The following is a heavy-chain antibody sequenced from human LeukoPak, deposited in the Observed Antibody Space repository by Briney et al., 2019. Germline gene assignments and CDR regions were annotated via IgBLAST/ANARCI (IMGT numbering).Heavy chain of an antibody. CDR2: ISSSSSYI. J-gene: IGHJ6*03. D-gene: IGHD5-24*01. V-gene: IGHV3-21*01. CDR1: GFTFSSYS. Sequence: GGSLRLSCAASGFTFSSYSMNWVRQAPGKGLEWVSSISSSSSYIYYADSVKGRFTISRDNAKNSLYLQMNSLRAEDTAVYYCARVGVLPVRDGYNYYYYYYMDVWGKGTTVTVSS. CDR3: ARVGVLPVRDGYNYYYYYYMDV.